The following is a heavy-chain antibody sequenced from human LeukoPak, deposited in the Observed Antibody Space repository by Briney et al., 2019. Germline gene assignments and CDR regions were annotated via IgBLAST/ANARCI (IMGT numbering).Heavy chain of an antibody. CDR3: AKDRSYYYCYYGMDV. J-gene: IGHJ6*02. V-gene: IGHV3-9*01. CDR1: GFTFDDYA. CDR2: ISWNSGSI. Sequence: GGSLRLSCAASGFTFDDYAMHWVRQAPGKGLEWVSGISWNSGSIGYADSVKGRFTISRDNAKNSLYLQMNSLRAEDTALYYCAKDRSYYYCYYGMDVWGQGTTVTVSS.